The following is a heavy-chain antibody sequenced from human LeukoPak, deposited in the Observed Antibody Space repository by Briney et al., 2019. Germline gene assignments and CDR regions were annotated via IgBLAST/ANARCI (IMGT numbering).Heavy chain of an antibody. Sequence: SVKVSCKASGGTFISYAVSWVRLTPGQGLEWLGGIIPVFGTTTYAQKFQAKVTMTTDKSTNTAYLEMSSLTSDDTAVYYCARCSPGDSSNFYAVLQYWGQGTQVTVST. J-gene: IGHJ4*02. CDR1: GGTFISYA. V-gene: IGHV1-69*05. CDR3: ARCSPGDSSNFYAVLQY. D-gene: IGHD3-22*01. CDR2: IIPVFGTT.